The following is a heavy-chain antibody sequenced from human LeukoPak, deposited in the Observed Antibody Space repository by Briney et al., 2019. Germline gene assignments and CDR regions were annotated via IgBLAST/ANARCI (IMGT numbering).Heavy chain of an antibody. CDR1: GFTFSSYG. CDR3: AKDEGGAGDSHFDY. V-gene: IGHV3-23*01. CDR2: ISGSGGST. D-gene: IGHD4-17*01. J-gene: IGHJ4*02. Sequence: GGSLRLSSAASGFTFSSYGMHWVRQAPGKGLEWVSAISGSGGSTYYADSVKGRFTISRDNSKNTLYLQMNSLRAEDTAVYYCAKDEGGAGDSHFDYWGQGTLVTVSS.